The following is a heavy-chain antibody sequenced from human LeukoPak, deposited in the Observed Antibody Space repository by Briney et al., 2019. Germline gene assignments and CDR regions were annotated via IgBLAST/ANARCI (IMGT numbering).Heavy chain of an antibody. CDR3: AAFPRRIAAAGTDY. CDR2: IYYSGST. CDR1: GGSISSGGYY. D-gene: IGHD6-13*01. J-gene: IGHJ4*02. Sequence: PSETLSLTCTVSGGSISSGGYYWSWIRQHPGKGLEWIGYIYYSGSTYYNPPLKSRVTISVDTSKNQFSLKLSSVTAADTAVYYCAAFPRRIAAAGTDYWGQGTLVTVSS. V-gene: IGHV4-31*03.